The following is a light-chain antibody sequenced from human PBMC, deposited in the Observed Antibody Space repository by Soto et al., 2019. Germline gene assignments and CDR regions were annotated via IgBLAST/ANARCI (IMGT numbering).Light chain of an antibody. Sequence: EIVMTQSPATLSVSPGERATLSCRASQSVSSNLAWYQQKPGQAPRLLIYGASTRATGIPARFSGSGSGTEFTLTISSLQSEYFAVYYCQQYNTWPLTFGGGTKVELK. CDR3: QQYNTWPLT. CDR2: GAS. CDR1: QSVSSN. J-gene: IGKJ4*01. V-gene: IGKV3-15*01.